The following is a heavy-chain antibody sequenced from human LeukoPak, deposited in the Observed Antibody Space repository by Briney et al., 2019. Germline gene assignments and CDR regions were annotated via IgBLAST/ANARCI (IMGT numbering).Heavy chain of an antibody. J-gene: IGHJ4*02. CDR1: GGSISSGGYY. CDR3: ARGDYSYGSLYFFDY. V-gene: IGHV4-31*03. D-gene: IGHD5-18*01. CDR2: IYYSGST. Sequence: SETLSLTCTVSGGSISSGGYYWSWIRQHPGKGLEWIGYIYYSGSTYYNPSLKSRVTISVDTSKNQFSLKLSSVTAADTAVYYCARGDYSYGSLYFFDYWGQGTLVTVSS.